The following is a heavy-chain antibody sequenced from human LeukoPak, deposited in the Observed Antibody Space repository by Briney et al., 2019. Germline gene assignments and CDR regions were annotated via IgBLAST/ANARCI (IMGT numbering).Heavy chain of an antibody. Sequence: GGSLRLSCAASGFTFSTYWMSWVRQAPGKGLEWVASIKQDGSEKYYVDSVKGRFTISRDNAKNSLYLQMNSRRAEDTAVYYCARRRVVFIKAIDYWGQGTPVTVSS. V-gene: IGHV3-7*01. D-gene: IGHD3-22*01. CDR3: ARRRVVFIKAIDY. CDR1: GFTFSTYW. CDR2: IKQDGSEK. J-gene: IGHJ4*02.